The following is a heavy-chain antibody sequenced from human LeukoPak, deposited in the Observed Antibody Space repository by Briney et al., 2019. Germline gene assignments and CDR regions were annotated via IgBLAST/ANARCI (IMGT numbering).Heavy chain of an antibody. V-gene: IGHV3-7*03. CDR1: GFTFSNYA. CDR2: IKQDGSEK. D-gene: IGHD3-22*01. J-gene: IGHJ4*02. CDR3: AKDSNYYDSSGVFDY. Sequence: GGSLRLSCAASGFTFSNYAMTWVRQAPGKGLEWVANIKQDGSEKYYVDSVKGRFTISRDNSKNSLYLQMNSLRAEDTALYYCAKDSNYYDSSGVFDYWGQGTLVTVPS.